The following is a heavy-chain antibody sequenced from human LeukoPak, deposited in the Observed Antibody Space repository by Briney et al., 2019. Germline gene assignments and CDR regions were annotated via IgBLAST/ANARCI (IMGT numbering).Heavy chain of an antibody. V-gene: IGHV3-20*04. Sequence: GGSLRRSCAASGFIFDDYGMSWVRQAPGKGLEWVSDINWNGGSTGYADSAKGRFTISRDNAKNSLYLQMNSLRAEDTALYYCARNCGGDCFQADAFGIWGQGTMVTVSS. CDR3: ARNCGGDCFQADAFGI. CDR2: INWNGGST. J-gene: IGHJ3*02. CDR1: GFIFDDYG. D-gene: IGHD2-21*02.